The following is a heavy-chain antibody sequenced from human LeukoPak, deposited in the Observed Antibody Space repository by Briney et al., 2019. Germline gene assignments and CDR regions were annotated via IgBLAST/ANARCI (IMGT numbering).Heavy chain of an antibody. CDR1: EFTVSSNY. CDR2: IYSGGST. J-gene: IGHJ4*02. V-gene: IGHV3-66*01. D-gene: IGHD2-15*01. CDR3: ASTQRGDYFDY. Sequence: PGGSLRLSCAASEFTVSSNYMSWIRQAPGKGLEWVSVIYSGGSTYYADSVKGRFTIYRDKSKNTPYLQMNSLRAEDTAVYYCASTQRGDYFDYWGQGTLVTVSS.